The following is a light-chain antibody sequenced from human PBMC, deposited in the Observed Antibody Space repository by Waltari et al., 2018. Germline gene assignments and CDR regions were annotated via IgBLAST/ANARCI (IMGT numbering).Light chain of an antibody. CDR2: WAS. Sequence: DIVMTQSPDSLAVSLGERATINCKSSQSVLYSSNNQNYLAWYQQKPGQPPNLLIYWASTREAGVPDRFSGSGSGTDFTLTISSLQAEDVAVYYCQQYYSTPPTFGQGTKVEIK. CDR1: QSVLYSSNNQNY. J-gene: IGKJ1*01. CDR3: QQYYSTPPT. V-gene: IGKV4-1*01.